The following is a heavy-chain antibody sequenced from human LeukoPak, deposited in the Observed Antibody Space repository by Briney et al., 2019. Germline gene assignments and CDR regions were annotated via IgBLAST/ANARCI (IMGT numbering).Heavy chain of an antibody. J-gene: IGHJ6*02. CDR1: GFTFSSYS. D-gene: IGHD6-19*01. Sequence: PGGSLRLSCAASGFTFSSYSMNWVRQAPGKGLEWVSSISSSSSYIYYADSVKGRFTISRDNAKNSPYLQMNSLRAEDTAVYYCARDGYSSGWSPYYYYYGMDVWGQGTTVTVSS. CDR2: ISSSSSYI. V-gene: IGHV3-21*01. CDR3: ARDGYSSGWSPYYYYYGMDV.